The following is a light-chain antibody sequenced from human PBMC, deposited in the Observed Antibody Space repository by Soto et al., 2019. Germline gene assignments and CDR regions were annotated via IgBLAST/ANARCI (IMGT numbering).Light chain of an antibody. V-gene: IGKV1-8*01. CDR1: QGISSY. Sequence: AIRMTQSPSSFSASTGDRVTITCRASQGISSYLAWYQQKPGKAPKLLIYAASTLQSGVPSRFSGSGSGTDFPLTISCLQSEDFATYYCQQYYSYPITFGQGTKVDIK. J-gene: IGKJ1*01. CDR3: QQYYSYPIT. CDR2: AAS.